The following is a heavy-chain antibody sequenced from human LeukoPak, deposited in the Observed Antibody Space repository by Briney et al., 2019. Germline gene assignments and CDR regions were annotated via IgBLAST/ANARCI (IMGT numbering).Heavy chain of an antibody. D-gene: IGHD3-9*01. J-gene: IGHJ3*02. CDR1: GYTFTSYG. Sequence: ASVKVSCKASGYTFTSYGISWVRQAPGQGLEWMGWISAYNGNTNYAQKLQGRVTMTTDTSTSTAYMELRSLRSDDTAVYYCAREIRAYYDILTGYYIDAFDIWGQGTMVTVSS. CDR2: ISAYNGNT. CDR3: AREIRAYYDILTGYYIDAFDI. V-gene: IGHV1-18*01.